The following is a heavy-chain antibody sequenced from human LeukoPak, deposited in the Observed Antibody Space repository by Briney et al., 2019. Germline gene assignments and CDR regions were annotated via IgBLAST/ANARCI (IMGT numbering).Heavy chain of an antibody. Sequence: GGSLRLSCTASGFIFNDFWMSWVRQAPGEGLEWVSVISGSGSSTYYADSVKGRFTISRDNSKNTLYLQMNSLRAEDTAVYYCAKGGGSYYLDYWGQGTLVTVSS. CDR1: GFIFNDFW. CDR3: AKGGGSYYLDY. V-gene: IGHV3-23*01. CDR2: ISGSGSST. J-gene: IGHJ4*02. D-gene: IGHD1-26*01.